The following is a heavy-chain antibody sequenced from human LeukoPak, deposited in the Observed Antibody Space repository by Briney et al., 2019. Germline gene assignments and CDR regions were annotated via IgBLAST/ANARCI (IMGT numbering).Heavy chain of an antibody. CDR2: ISAYNGNT. CDR3: ARLSPLVYDSSGLDY. D-gene: IGHD3-22*01. CDR1: GDTFTSYG. Sequence: GASVKVSCKASGDTFTSYGISWVRQAPGQGLEWMGWISAYNGNTNYAQKLQGRVTMTTDTSTSTAYMELRSLRSDDTAVYYCARLSPLVYDSSGLDYWGQGTLVTVSS. J-gene: IGHJ4*02. V-gene: IGHV1-18*01.